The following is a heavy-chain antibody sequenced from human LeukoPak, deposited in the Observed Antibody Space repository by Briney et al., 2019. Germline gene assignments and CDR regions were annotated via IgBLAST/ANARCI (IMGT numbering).Heavy chain of an antibody. J-gene: IGHJ4*02. CDR2: MNPNSGNT. CDR3: ARGQWELYIFDY. D-gene: IGHD1-26*01. V-gene: IGHV1-8*03. Sequence: GASVKVSCKASGYNLTNYGINWVRQATGQGLEWMGWMNPNSGNTGYAQKFQGRVTITRNTSISTAYMELSSLRSEDTAVYYCARGQWELYIFDYWGQGTLVTVSS. CDR1: GYNLTNYG.